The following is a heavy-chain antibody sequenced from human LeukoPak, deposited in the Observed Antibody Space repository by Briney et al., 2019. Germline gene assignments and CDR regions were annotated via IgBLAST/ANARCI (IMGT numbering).Heavy chain of an antibody. CDR2: IIPIFGTA. J-gene: IGHJ4*02. CDR1: GGTFSSYA. CDR3: AKLLYYYDSSQPY. V-gene: IGHV1-69*05. D-gene: IGHD3-22*01. Sequence: ASVKVSCKASGGTFSSYAISWVRQAPGQGLEWMGGIIPIFGTANYAQKFQGRVTITRNTSISTAYMELSSLRSEDTAVYYCAKLLYYYDSSQPYWGQGTLVTVSS.